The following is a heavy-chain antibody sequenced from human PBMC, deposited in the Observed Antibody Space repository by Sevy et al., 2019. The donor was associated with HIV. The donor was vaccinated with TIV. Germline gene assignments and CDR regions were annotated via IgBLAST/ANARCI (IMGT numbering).Heavy chain of an antibody. J-gene: IGHJ2*01. CDR1: GGSMSRGQFY. CDR2: VHNSWRA. CDR3: ARNVGDYVFRYFDL. V-gene: IGHV4-61*02. D-gene: IGHD4-17*01. Sequence: SETLSLTCTVSGGSMSRGQFYWSWIRQPAGKGLEWIGRVHNSWRATYDPSLRNRVGMSIDTSKNQFSLVLSSVTAADTAVYYCARNVGDYVFRYFDLWGRGTLVTVSS.